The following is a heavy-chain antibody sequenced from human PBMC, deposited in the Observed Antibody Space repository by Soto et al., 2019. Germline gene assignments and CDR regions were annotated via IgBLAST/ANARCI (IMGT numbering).Heavy chain of an antibody. V-gene: IGHV1-8*01. J-gene: IGHJ3*02. CDR2: MNPNSGNT. CDR3: ASNSSRLDAFDI. D-gene: IGHD1-1*01. Sequence: QVQLVQSGAEVKKPGASVKVSCKASGYTFTSYDINWVRQATGQGLEWMGWMNPNSGNTGYAQKFQGRVTMTRNTYISTAYMELSSLRSEVTAVYYCASNSSRLDAFDIWGQGTMVTVSS. CDR1: GYTFTSYD.